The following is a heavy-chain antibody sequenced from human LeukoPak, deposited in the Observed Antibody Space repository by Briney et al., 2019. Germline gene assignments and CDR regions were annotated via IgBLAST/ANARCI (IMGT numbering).Heavy chain of an antibody. Sequence: GGSLRLSCAASGFTFSIYSLNWVRQAPGKGLEWVSSISSSSSYIYYADSVKGRFTISRDNAKNSLYLQMNSLRAEDTAVYYCARSSSPNWFDPWGQGTLVTVSS. D-gene: IGHD6-13*01. CDR1: GFTFSIYS. CDR2: ISSSSSYI. V-gene: IGHV3-21*01. J-gene: IGHJ5*02. CDR3: ARSSSPNWFDP.